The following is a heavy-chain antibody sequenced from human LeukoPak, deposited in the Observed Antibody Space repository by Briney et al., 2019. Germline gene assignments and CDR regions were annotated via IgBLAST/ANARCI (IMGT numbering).Heavy chain of an antibody. J-gene: IGHJ4*02. D-gene: IGHD3-10*01. Sequence: QTGGSLRLSCAVSGITLSNYGMSWVRQAPGRELEWVAGISDTGGRTNYADSVKGRFTISRDNPKNILYLQMNSLRAEDTAVYFCAKRGVVIRVILVGFHKEAYYFDSWGQGALVTVSS. CDR3: AKRGVVIRVILVGFHKEAYYFDS. CDR1: GITLSNYG. CDR2: ISDTGGRT. V-gene: IGHV3-23*01.